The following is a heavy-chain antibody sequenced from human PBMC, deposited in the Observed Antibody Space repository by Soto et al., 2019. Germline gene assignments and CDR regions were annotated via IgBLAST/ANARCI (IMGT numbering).Heavy chain of an antibody. V-gene: IGHV3-30*18. CDR3: AKDRGNWNNHYGMDV. D-gene: IGHD1-1*01. J-gene: IGHJ6*02. Sequence: QVQLVESGGGVVQPGRSLRLSCAASGFTFSSYGIHWVRQAPGKWLEWVAVISYDGSNKEYADSVKGRFTISRDNSKDTLDLQMNSLRAEDTAVYYCAKDRGNWNNHYGMDVWGQGTTVTVSS. CDR2: ISYDGSNK. CDR1: GFTFSSYG.